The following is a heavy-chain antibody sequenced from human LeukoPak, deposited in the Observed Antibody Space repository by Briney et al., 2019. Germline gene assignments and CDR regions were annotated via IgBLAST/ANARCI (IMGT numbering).Heavy chain of an antibody. Sequence: GGSLRLSCAASGFTFSSYAMSWVRQAPGKGLEWVSAISGSGGSTYYADSVKGRFTISRDNSKNTLYLQMNSLRAEDTAVYYCAKVDDYVWGSYRYTFDYWGQGTLVTVSS. CDR3: AKVDDYVWGSYRYTFDY. CDR2: ISGSGGST. D-gene: IGHD3-16*02. CDR1: GFTFSSYA. J-gene: IGHJ4*02. V-gene: IGHV3-23*01.